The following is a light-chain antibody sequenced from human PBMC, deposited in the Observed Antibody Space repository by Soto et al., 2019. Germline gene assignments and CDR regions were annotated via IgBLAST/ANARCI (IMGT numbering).Light chain of an antibody. Sequence: DIQMTQSPSTLSASVGDRVTITCRASQSISSWLAWYQQKPGKAPKLLIYKASSLESGVPSRFSGSGSGTEFTLTNSSLQPVDFATYYCQQYNSYSGTFGQGTKVEIK. V-gene: IGKV1-5*03. J-gene: IGKJ1*01. CDR1: QSISSW. CDR2: KAS. CDR3: QQYNSYSGT.